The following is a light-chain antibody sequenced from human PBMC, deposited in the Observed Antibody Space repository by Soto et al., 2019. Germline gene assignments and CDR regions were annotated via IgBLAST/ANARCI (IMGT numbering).Light chain of an antibody. CDR2: GNT. Sequence: QSVLTQPPSVSGAPGQRVTLSCTGTSSKIGAGYDVHWYQQLPGRAPQLLVYGNTNQPSGVPDRVSGSKSGTSASLAITGLQAEDEADYYCLSFDSSLSVVFGGGTKLTVL. CDR3: LSFDSSLSVV. V-gene: IGLV1-40*01. CDR1: SSKIGAGYD. J-gene: IGLJ2*01.